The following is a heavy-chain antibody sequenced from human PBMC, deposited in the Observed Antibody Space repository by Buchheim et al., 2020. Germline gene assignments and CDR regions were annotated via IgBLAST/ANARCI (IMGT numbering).Heavy chain of an antibody. D-gene: IGHD2-15*01. CDR2: ISYDGSNK. CDR3: AKDREDMDYFDY. V-gene: IGHV3-30*18. CDR1: GLTFSSYG. Sequence: QVQLVESGGGVVQPGRSLRLSCAASGLTFSSYGMHWVRQAPGKGLEWVAVISYDGSNKYYADSVKGRFTISRDNSKNTLYLQMNSLRAEDTAVYYCAKDREDMDYFDYWGQGTL. J-gene: IGHJ4*02.